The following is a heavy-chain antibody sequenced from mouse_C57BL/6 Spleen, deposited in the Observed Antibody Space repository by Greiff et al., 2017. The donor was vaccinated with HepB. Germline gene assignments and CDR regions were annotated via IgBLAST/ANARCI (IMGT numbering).Heavy chain of an antibody. V-gene: IGHV1-26*01. CDR1: GYTFTDYY. J-gene: IGHJ3*01. CDR2: INPNNGGT. Sequence: VHVKQSGPELVKPGASVKISCKASGYTFTDYYMNWVKQSHGKSLEWIGDINPNNGGTSYNQKFKGKATLTVDKSSSTAYMELRSLTSEDSAVYYCARYSGYYAFAYWGQGTLVTVSA. CDR3: ARYSGYYAFAY. D-gene: IGHD2-3*01.